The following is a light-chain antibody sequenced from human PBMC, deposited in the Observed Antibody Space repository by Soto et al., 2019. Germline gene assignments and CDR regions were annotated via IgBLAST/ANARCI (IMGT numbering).Light chain of an antibody. Sequence: DIQMTQSPSSLSASVGDRVTINCRASQSISSYLNWYQQKPGKAPKLLIYAASSLQSGVPSRFSGSGSGTDFTLTISSLQPEDFATYYCQQSYSTPHTFGQGTKV. CDR3: QQSYSTPHT. J-gene: IGKJ1*01. CDR1: QSISSY. CDR2: AAS. V-gene: IGKV1-39*01.